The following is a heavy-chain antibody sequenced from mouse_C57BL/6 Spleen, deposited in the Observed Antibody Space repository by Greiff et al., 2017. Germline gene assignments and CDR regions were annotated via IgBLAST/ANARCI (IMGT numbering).Heavy chain of an antibody. CDR3: AREGGTRDFDY. J-gene: IGHJ2*01. D-gene: IGHD3-3*01. CDR1: GYTFPRYW. CDR2: IHPNSGST. V-gene: IGHV1-64*01. Sequence: QVQLQQPGAELVKPGASVKLSCKASGYTFPRYWMHWVKQRPGQGLEWIGMIHPNSGSTNYNEKLKSKATLTVDKSSSTAYMQLSSLTSEDSAVYYCAREGGTRDFDYWGQGTTLTVSS.